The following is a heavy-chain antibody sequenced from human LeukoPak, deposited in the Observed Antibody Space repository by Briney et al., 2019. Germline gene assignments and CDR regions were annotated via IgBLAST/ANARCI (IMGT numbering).Heavy chain of an antibody. CDR3: ARLEMATSEGY. D-gene: IGHD5-24*01. Sequence: PGGSLRLSCAASGFTFRSYNMNWVRQAPGKRPEWVSSISSSSSYIYYADSVKGRFTISRDNAKNSLYLQMNSLRADDTAVYYCARLEMATSEGYWGQGTLVTVSS. J-gene: IGHJ4*02. CDR2: ISSSSSYI. CDR1: GFTFRSYN. V-gene: IGHV3-21*04.